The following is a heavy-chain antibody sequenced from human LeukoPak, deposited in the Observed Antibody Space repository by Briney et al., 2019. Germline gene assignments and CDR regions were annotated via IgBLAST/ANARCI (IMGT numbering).Heavy chain of an antibody. CDR2: LYYSGNT. J-gene: IGHJ3*02. V-gene: IGHV4-30-4*07. CDR3: ARGDSGDYHDAFDI. D-gene: IGHD4-17*01. Sequence: TAQTLSLTCAVSGDSISRGTYSWSGIRQPPGKGLEWIAYLYYSGNTYYNPSLKSRVTISLDTSKNQFSLKLSSVTAADTAVYYCARGDSGDYHDAFDIWGQGTMVTVSS. CDR1: GDSISRGTYS.